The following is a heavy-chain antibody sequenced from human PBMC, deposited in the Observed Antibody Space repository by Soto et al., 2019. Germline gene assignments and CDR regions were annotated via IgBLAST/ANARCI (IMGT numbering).Heavy chain of an antibody. Sequence: QVQLVESGGGLVKPGGSLRLSCAASGFTFSDYYMSWIRQAPGKGLEWVSYISSSSSYTNYADSVKGRFTISRDNAKSSLYLQMNSLRAEDTAVYYCARARGDDYPDYWGQGTLVTVSS. CDR1: GFTFSDYY. CDR2: ISSSSSYT. J-gene: IGHJ4*02. V-gene: IGHV3-11*05. CDR3: ARARGDDYPDY. D-gene: IGHD5-12*01.